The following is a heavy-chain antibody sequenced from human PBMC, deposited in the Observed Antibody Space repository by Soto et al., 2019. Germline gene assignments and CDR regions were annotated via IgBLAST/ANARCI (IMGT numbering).Heavy chain of an antibody. CDR1: GGSFITDDYY. V-gene: IGHV4-30-4*01. J-gene: IGHJ4*02. Sequence: PSETLSLTCTVSGGSFITDDYYWSWIRQPPGKGLEWIAYIYYSGGTFYNPSLKSRVTLSVDTTKNQFSLKVNSVTAADTAVYYCARVENQYESSAYYPSFEYWGQGILVTVS. CDR3: ARVENQYESSAYYPSFEY. D-gene: IGHD3-22*01. CDR2: IYYSGGT.